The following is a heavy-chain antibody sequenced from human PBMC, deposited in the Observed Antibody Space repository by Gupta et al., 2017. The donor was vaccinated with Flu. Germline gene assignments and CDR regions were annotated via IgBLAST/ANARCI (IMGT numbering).Heavy chain of an antibody. CDR2: INHSGST. CDR3: ARGRRVFITRHIFDY. D-gene: IGHD6-13*01. CDR1: GGSFSGYY. V-gene: IGHV4-34*01. Sequence: QVQLQQWGAGLLKPSETLSLTCAVYGGSFSGYYWSWIRQPPGKGLEWIGEINHSGSTNYNPSLKSRVTISVDTSKNQFSLKLSSVTAADTAVYYCARGRRVFITRHIFDYWGQGTLVTVSS. J-gene: IGHJ4*02.